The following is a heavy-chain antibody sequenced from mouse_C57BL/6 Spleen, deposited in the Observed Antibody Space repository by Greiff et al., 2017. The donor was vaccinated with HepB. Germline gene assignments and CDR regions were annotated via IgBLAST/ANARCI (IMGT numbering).Heavy chain of an antibody. D-gene: IGHD1-1*01. CDR3: ARCRYYYGSSYGFDY. CDR1: GYTFTDYY. J-gene: IGHJ2*01. CDR2: INPNNGGT. Sequence: EVQLQQSGPELVKPGASVKISCKASGYTFTDYYMNWVKQSHGKSLEWIGDINPNNGGTSYNQKFKGKATLTVDKSSSTAYMELRSLTSEDSAVYYCARCRYYYGSSYGFDYWGQGTTLTVSS. V-gene: IGHV1-26*01.